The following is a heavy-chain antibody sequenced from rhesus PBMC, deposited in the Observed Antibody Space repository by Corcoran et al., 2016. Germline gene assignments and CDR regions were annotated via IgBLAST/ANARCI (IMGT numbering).Heavy chain of an antibody. CDR3: ARRKVLFDY. CDR1: GGSVSSSNW. V-gene: IGHV4-65*01. J-gene: IGHJ4*01. CDR2: ISGSSGST. Sequence: QLQLQESGPGLVKPSETLSLTCAVSGGSVSSSNWWSWIRQPPGKGMEWIGYISGSSGSTYYNPSLKSRVTISTDTSKNQFSLKLSSVTAADTAVYYCARRKVLFDYWGQGVLVTVSS.